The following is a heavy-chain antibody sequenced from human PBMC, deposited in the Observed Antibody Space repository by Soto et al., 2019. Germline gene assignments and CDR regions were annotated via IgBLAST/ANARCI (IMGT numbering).Heavy chain of an antibody. CDR2: INHSGST. CDR1: GGSFSGYY. D-gene: IGHD6-13*01. V-gene: IGHV4-34*01. CDR3: ARVGETYSSSWYLQPIRGGHWFDP. Sequence: SETLSLTCAVYGGSFSGYYWSWIRQPRGKGLEWIGEINHSGSTNYNPSLKSRVTISVDTSKNQFSLKLSSVTAADTAVYYCARVGETYSSSWYLQPIRGGHWFDPWGQGTLVTVSS. J-gene: IGHJ5*02.